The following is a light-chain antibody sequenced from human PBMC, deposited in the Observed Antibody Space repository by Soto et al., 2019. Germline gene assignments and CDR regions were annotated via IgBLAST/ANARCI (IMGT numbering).Light chain of an antibody. V-gene: IGLV2-8*01. CDR2: EVS. Sequence: QSVLTQPPSASGSPGQSVTISCTGTSSDVGGYNYVSWYQQHPGKAPILMIYEVSKRPSGVPDRFSGSNSGTTASLTVSGLQAEDEDDYCCTSYAGSSNLVFGGGTKLTVL. CDR1: SSDVGGYNY. CDR3: TSYAGSSNLV. J-gene: IGLJ2*01.